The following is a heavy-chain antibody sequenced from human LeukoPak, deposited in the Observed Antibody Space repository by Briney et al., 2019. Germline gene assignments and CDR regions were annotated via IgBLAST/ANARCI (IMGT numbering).Heavy chain of an antibody. CDR1: GFTFSGYS. D-gene: IGHD1-14*01. Sequence: GGSLRLSCAASGFTFSGYSMIWVRQAPGKGLEWVSFISTSSIYIYYADSVKGRFTISRDNAKNSLYLQMNSLRAEDTAVYYCARAPPEAFDIWGQGTMVTVSS. CDR3: ARAPPEAFDI. V-gene: IGHV3-21*01. J-gene: IGHJ3*02. CDR2: ISTSSIYI.